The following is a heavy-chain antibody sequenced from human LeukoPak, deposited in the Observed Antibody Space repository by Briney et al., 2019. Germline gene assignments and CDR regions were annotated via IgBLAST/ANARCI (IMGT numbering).Heavy chain of an antibody. D-gene: IGHD4-17*01. CDR1: GGSFSGYY. CDR3: ARGQRFGDYSPTYYVDV. J-gene: IGHJ6*03. Sequence: SETLSLTCAVYGGSFSGYYWSWIRQPPGKGLEWIGEINHSGSTNYNPSLKSRVTISGDTSKNQFSLRLTSVAAADTAVYYCARGQRFGDYSPTYYVDVWGIGTTVTVSS. V-gene: IGHV4-34*01. CDR2: INHSGST.